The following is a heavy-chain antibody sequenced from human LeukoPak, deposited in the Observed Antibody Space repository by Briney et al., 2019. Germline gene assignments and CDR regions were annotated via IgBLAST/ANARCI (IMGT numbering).Heavy chain of an antibody. V-gene: IGHV3-30-3*01. CDR2: ISYDGSNK. Sequence: TGGSLRLSCAASGFTFSSYAMHWVRQAPGKGLEWVAVISYDGSNKYYADSVKGRFTISRDNSKNTLYLQMNSLRAEDTAVYYCARDRTYYDFWSAPEWNAFDIWGQGTMVTVSS. J-gene: IGHJ3*02. CDR1: GFTFSSYA. D-gene: IGHD3-3*01. CDR3: ARDRTYYDFWSAPEWNAFDI.